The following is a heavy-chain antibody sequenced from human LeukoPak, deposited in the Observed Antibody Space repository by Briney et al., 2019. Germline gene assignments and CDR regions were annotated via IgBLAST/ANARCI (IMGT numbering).Heavy chain of an antibody. V-gene: IGHV1-46*03. CDR3: ARDTGWDFISSVDY. CDR1: GYTFPSYY. J-gene: IGHJ4*02. CDR2: INPSAGNT. D-gene: IGHD3-22*01. Sequence: ASVKVSCKTSGYTFPSYYIHWVRRAPGQGLEWMARINPSAGNTNYAPKFQGRVTLTRDTSTATVYMELSSLNSKDTAVYYCARDTGWDFISSVDYWGQGTLVTVSS.